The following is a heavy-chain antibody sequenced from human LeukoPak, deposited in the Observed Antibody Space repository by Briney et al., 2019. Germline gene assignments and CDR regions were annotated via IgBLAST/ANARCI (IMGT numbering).Heavy chain of an antibody. CDR1: GFTFSSYS. D-gene: IGHD3-9*01. J-gene: IGHJ4*02. CDR3: ATGSPHYYDILTGYYTDY. CDR2: ISSSRSYI. Sequence: GGSLRPSCAASGFTFSSYSMNWVRQAPGKGLEWVSSISSSRSYIYYADSVKGRFTISRDNAKNSLYPQMNSLRAEDTAVYYCATGSPHYYDILTGYYTDYWGQGTLVTVSS. V-gene: IGHV3-21*01.